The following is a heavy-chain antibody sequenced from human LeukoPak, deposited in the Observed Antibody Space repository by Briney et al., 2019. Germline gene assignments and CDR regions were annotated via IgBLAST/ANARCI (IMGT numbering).Heavy chain of an antibody. D-gene: IGHD3-22*01. CDR3: ARLRRRSAYYYDSSGRVPFDY. V-gene: IGHV4-34*01. Sequence: SETLSLTCAVYGGSFSGYYWSWIRQPPGKGLEWIGEINHSGSTNYNPSLKSRVTISVDTSKNQFSLKLSSVTAADTAVYYCARLRRRSAYYYDSSGRVPFDYWGQGTLVTVSS. CDR2: INHSGST. CDR1: GGSFSGYY. J-gene: IGHJ4*02.